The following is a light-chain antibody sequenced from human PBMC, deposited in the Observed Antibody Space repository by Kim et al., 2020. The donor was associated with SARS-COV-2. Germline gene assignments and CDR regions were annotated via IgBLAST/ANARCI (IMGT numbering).Light chain of an antibody. V-gene: IGKV3-11*01. CDR1: QSVSSY. Sequence: EIVLTQSPATLSLSPGERATLSCRAGQSVSSYLAWYQQKPGQAPRLLIYDASNRATGIPARFSGSGSGTDFTLTISSLEPEDFAVYYCQQRSNWPPEITFGGGTKLEI. CDR2: DAS. CDR3: QQRSNWPPEIT. J-gene: IGKJ4*01.